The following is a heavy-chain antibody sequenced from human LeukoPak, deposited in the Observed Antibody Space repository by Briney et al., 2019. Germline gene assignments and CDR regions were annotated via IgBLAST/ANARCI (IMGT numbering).Heavy chain of an antibody. CDR1: GGSISSYY. V-gene: IGHV4-59*01. D-gene: IGHD6-13*01. CDR3: ARAAAAGKGSFDY. CDR2: IYYSGST. J-gene: IGHJ4*02. Sequence: SETLSLTCTVSGGSISSYYWSWIRQPPGKGLEWIGYIYYSGSTNYNPTLKSRVTISVDTSKNQFSLKLSSVTAADTAVYYCARAAAAGKGSFDYWGQGTLVTVSS.